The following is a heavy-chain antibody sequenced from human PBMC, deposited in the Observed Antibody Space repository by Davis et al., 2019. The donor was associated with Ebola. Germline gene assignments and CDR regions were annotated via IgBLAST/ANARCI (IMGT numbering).Heavy chain of an antibody. CDR1: GGSISSYY. D-gene: IGHD1-26*01. CDR2: IYYSGST. J-gene: IGHJ6*02. Sequence: PSETLSLTCTVSGGSISSYYWSWIRQPPGKGLEWIGYIYYSGSTNYNPSLKSRVTISVDTSKNQFSLKLSSVTAADTAVYYCARHPPDRLDSGSYFYYYYGMDVWGQGTTVTVSS. CDR3: ARHPPDRLDSGSYFYYYYGMDV. V-gene: IGHV4-59*08.